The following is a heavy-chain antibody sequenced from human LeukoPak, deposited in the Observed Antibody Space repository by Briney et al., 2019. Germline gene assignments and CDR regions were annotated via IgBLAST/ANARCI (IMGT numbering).Heavy chain of an antibody. V-gene: IGHV1-46*01. J-gene: IGHJ6*03. CDR3: ARAGVGGYYDSSGYGEMVYYYYYYMDV. Sequence: ASVKVSCKASGYTFTSYYMHWVRQAPGQGLEWMGIINPSGGSTSYAQKFQGRVTMPRDTSTSTVYMELSSLRSEDTAVYYCARAGVGGYYDSSGYGEMVYYYYYYMDVWGKGTTVTVSS. CDR1: GYTFTSYY. D-gene: IGHD3-22*01. CDR2: INPSGGST.